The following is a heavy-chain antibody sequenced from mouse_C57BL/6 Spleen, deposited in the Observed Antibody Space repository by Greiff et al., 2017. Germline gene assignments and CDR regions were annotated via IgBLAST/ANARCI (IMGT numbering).Heavy chain of an antibody. V-gene: IGHV1-64*01. J-gene: IGHJ3*01. Sequence: QVQLQQPGAELVKPGASVKLSCKASGYTFTSYWMHWVKQRPGQGLEWIGMIHPNSGSTNYNAKFKSKATLTVDKSSSTAYMQLSSLTSEDAAVYYCASNYDYAFAYWGQGTLVTVSA. CDR2: IHPNSGST. CDR3: ASNYDYAFAY. CDR1: GYTFTSYW. D-gene: IGHD2-4*01.